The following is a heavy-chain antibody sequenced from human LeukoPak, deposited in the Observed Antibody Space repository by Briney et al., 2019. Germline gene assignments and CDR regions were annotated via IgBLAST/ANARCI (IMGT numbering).Heavy chain of an antibody. CDR2: ISYIGST. V-gene: IGHV4-59*11. J-gene: IGHJ3*02. D-gene: IGHD4-17*01. CDR1: ADSFSSHY. CDR3: ARDLVTVTKGFDI. Sequence: SETLSLSCAVSADSFSSHYWTWIRQPPGKGLEWIGYISYIGSTNYNPSLKSRVTISIDTSKNQFSLKMSSVTAADTAVYYCARDLVTVTKGFDIWGQGTMVSVSS.